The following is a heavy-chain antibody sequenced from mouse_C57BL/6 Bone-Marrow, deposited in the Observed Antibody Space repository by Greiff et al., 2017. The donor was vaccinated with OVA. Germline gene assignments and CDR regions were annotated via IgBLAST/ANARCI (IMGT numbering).Heavy chain of an antibody. D-gene: IGHD2-3*01. Sequence: DVHLVESGGDLVKPGGSLKLSCAASGFTFSSYGMSWVRQTPDKRLEWVATISSGGSYTYYPDSVKGRFTISRDNAKNTQYLQMSSLKSEDTAMYYGARHPDNDENYYARDYGGQGTSGTVSS. CDR3: ARHPDNDENYYARDY. J-gene: IGHJ4*01. CDR2: ISSGGSYT. CDR1: GFTFSSYG. V-gene: IGHV5-6*01.